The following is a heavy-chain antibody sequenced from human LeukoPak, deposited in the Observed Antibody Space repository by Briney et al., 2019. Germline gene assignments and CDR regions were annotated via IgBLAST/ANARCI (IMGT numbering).Heavy chain of an antibody. V-gene: IGHV2-5*02. D-gene: IGHD4-17*01. J-gene: IGHJ4*02. CDR1: GFSLSTSGVG. Sequence: SGPTLVNPTQTLTLTCTFSGFSLSTSGVGVGWIRQPPGKALEWLALIYWDDDKRYSPSLKSRLTITKDTSKNQVVLTMTNMDPVDTATYYCAHALYGDYGDYVEEWNFDYWGQGTLATVSS. CDR2: IYWDDDK. CDR3: AHALYGDYGDYVEEWNFDY.